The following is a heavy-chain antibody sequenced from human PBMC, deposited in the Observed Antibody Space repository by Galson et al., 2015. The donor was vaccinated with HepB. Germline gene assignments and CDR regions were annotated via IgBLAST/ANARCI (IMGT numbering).Heavy chain of an antibody. CDR1: GFTFSSYE. V-gene: IGHV3-48*03. Sequence: SLRLSCAASGFTFSSYEMNWVRQAPGKGLEWVSYISSSGSTIYYADSVKGRFTISRDNAKNSLYLQMNSLRAEDTAVYYCAREGYMVATSHYYGMDVWGQGTTVTVSS. CDR2: ISSSGSTI. CDR3: AREGYMVATSHYYGMDV. J-gene: IGHJ6*02. D-gene: IGHD5-12*01.